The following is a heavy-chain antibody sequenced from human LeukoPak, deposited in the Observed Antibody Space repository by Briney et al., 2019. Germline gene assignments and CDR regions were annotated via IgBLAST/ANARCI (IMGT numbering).Heavy chain of an antibody. D-gene: IGHD1-1*01. V-gene: IGHV3-43*02. J-gene: IGHJ4*02. CDR1: GLTFDSFA. CDR2: ISGDGINT. CDR3: AKGDWNDVPRDS. Sequence: GGSLRLSCATSGLTFDSFAMHWVRQVPGKGLEWISFISGDGINTYYADSVKCRFTISRDNSKYSLYLQMDTLKTEDSALYYCAKGDWNDVPRDSWGQGTLVTVSS.